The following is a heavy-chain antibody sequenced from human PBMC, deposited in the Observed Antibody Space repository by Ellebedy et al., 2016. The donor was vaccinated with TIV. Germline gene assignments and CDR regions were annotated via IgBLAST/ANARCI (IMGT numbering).Heavy chain of an antibody. V-gene: IGHV1-46*01. CDR2: INPSGGST. J-gene: IGHJ4*02. CDR1: GYTFTSYY. CDR3: AAEGVVLPFGY. D-gene: IGHD2-2*01. Sequence: ASVKVSXKASGYTFTSYYMHWVRQAPGQGLEWMGIINPSGGSTNYAQKFQERVTITRDMSTSTAYMELSSLRSEDTAVYYCAAEGVVLPFGYWGQGTLVTVSS.